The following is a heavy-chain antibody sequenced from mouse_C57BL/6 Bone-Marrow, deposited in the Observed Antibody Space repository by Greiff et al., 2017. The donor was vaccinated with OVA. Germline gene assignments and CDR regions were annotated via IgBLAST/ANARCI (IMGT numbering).Heavy chain of an antibody. J-gene: IGHJ4*01. CDR3: AGFLMDY. Sequence: VQLKQSVAELVRPGASVKLSCTASGFNFKNTYMHWVKQRPEQGLEWIGRIDPANGNTKYAPKFQGKATITADTSSNTAYLQLSSLTSEDTAIYYCAGFLMDYWGQGTSVTVSS. CDR1: GFNFKNTY. CDR2: IDPANGNT. V-gene: IGHV14-3*01.